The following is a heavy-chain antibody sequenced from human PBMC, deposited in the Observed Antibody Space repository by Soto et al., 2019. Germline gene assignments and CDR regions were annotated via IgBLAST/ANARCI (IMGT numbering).Heavy chain of an antibody. CDR1: GYTFTSYG. D-gene: IGHD6-19*01. CDR2: ISAYNGNT. CDR3: ARDGSIAVAGYYYYGMDV. J-gene: IGHJ6*02. V-gene: IGHV1-18*01. Sequence: GASVKVSCKASGYTFTSYGISWVRQAPGQGLEWMGWISAYNGNTNYAQKLQGRVTMTTDTSTSTAYMELRSLRSDDTAVYYCARDGSIAVAGYYYYGMDVWGQGTTVTVSS.